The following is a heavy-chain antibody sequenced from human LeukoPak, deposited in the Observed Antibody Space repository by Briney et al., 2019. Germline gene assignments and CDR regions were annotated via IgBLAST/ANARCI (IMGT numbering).Heavy chain of an antibody. CDR1: GFTFDDYA. D-gene: IGHD3-9*01. J-gene: IGHJ3*02. Sequence: PGGSLRLSCAASGFTFDDYAMHWVRQAPGKGLEWVSGISWNSGSIGYTDSVKGRFTISRDNAKNSLYLRMNSLRAEDTALYYCAKDRNYDILTGPFDIWGQGTMVTVSS. V-gene: IGHV3-9*01. CDR2: ISWNSGSI. CDR3: AKDRNYDILTGPFDI.